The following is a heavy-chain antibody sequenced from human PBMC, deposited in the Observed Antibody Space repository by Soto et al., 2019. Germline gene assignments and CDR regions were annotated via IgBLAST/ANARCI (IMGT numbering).Heavy chain of an antibody. Sequence: QVQLVESGGGLVKPGGSLRLSCAASGFTLSDYYMNWIRQAPGKGLEWVSYISDSGSTIYYADSVKGRFTISRDNAKNSLYLQMSRLRAEDTAVYYCARDGSSVAGFFDHWGQGTLVTVSS. CDR2: ISDSGSTI. CDR1: GFTLSDYY. CDR3: ARDGSSVAGFFDH. J-gene: IGHJ4*02. V-gene: IGHV3-11*01. D-gene: IGHD6-19*01.